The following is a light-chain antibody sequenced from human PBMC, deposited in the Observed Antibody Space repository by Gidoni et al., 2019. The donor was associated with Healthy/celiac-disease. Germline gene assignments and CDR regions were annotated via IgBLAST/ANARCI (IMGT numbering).Light chain of an antibody. J-gene: IGKJ2*01. V-gene: IGKV1-5*03. CDR2: KAS. CDR1: QSISSW. Sequence: DIQVTQSPSTLSASVGDRVTITCRASQSISSWLAWYQQKPGKAPKLLLYKASSLESGVPSRFSGSGSGTEFTLTISSLQPDDFATYYCQQYNSYSSTFXXXTKLEIK. CDR3: QQYNSYSST.